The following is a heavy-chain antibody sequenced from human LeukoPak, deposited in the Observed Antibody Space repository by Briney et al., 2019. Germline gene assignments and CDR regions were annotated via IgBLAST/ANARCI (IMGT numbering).Heavy chain of an antibody. D-gene: IGHD1-14*01. Sequence: PGGSLRLSCAASGFSFSTYYVNWVRQAPGKGLEWVSCISSSSTYIFYADSVRGRFAISRDNAKNSLYLQMNSLRADDTAVYYCVRENHGSFDYWGQGSLVTVSS. J-gene: IGHJ4*02. CDR2: ISSSSTYI. V-gene: IGHV3-21*01. CDR3: VRENHGSFDY. CDR1: GFSFSTYY.